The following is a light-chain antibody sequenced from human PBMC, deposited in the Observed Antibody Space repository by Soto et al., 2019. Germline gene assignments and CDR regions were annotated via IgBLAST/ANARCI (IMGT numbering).Light chain of an antibody. CDR2: EVS. J-gene: IGLJ2*01. V-gene: IGLV2-14*01. CDR1: SSDVGGYNY. CDR3: NSYTSSGTVV. Sequence: QSALTQPASVSGSPGQSITISCTGTSSDVGGYNYVSWYQQYPGKAPKLMIYEVSNRPSGVSNRFSGSKSGNMASLTISGLQAEDEGDYYCNSYTSSGTVVFGGGTKLTVL.